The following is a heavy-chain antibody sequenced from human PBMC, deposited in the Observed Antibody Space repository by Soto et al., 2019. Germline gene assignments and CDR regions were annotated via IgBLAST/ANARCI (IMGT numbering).Heavy chain of an antibody. CDR2: ISSSSSTI. Sequence: EVQLVESGGGLVQPGGSLRLSCAASGFTFSSYSMNWVRQAPGKGLEWVSYISSSSSTIYYADSVKGRFTISRDNAKNSMYLQMNRLRDEDTAVSYCAREGGWLNWFDPWGQGTLVTVSS. D-gene: IGHD6-19*01. V-gene: IGHV3-48*02. CDR1: GFTFSSYS. CDR3: AREGGWLNWFDP. J-gene: IGHJ5*02.